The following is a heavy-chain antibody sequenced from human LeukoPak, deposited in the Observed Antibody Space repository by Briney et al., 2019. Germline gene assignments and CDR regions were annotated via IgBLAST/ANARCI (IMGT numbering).Heavy chain of an antibody. V-gene: IGHV1-69*05. CDR1: GGTFSSYA. CDR2: IIPILGTA. D-gene: IGHD1-26*01. Sequence: SVKVSCKASGGTFSSYAISWVRQAPGQGLEWMGGIIPILGTANYAQKFQGRVTITTDESTSTAYMELSSLRSEDTAVYYCARSLGSGFSPAFDPWGQGTLVTVSS. CDR3: ARSLGSGFSPAFDP. J-gene: IGHJ5*02.